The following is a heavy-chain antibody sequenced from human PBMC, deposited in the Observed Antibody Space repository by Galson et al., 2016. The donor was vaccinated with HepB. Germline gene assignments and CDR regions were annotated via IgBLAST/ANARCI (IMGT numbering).Heavy chain of an antibody. J-gene: IGHJ4*02. CDR1: GFTFSSSA. Sequence: SLRLSCAASGFTFSSSAMHWVRQAPGKGLEWVAVISYDGSFTDSADSVQGRFIISRDNSKNILYLQMNSLRPEDTGVYYCARTPLVTTEPYFFDFWGQGTLVTVSS. CDR3: ARTPLVTTEPYFFDF. D-gene: IGHD4-17*01. CDR2: ISYDGSFT. V-gene: IGHV3-30*04.